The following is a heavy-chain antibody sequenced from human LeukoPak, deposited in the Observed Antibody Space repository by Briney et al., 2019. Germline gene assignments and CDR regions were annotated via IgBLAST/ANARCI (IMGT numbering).Heavy chain of an antibody. D-gene: IGHD3-22*01. V-gene: IGHV3-30-3*01. Sequence: SGGSLRLSCAASGFTLSSYAMHWVRQAPGKGLEWVAVISYDGSNKYYADSVKGRFTISRDNSKNTLYLQMNSLRAEDTAVYYCARDSSRTMIVVNPDYWGQGTLVTVSS. CDR1: GFTLSSYA. CDR3: ARDSSRTMIVVNPDY. J-gene: IGHJ4*02. CDR2: ISYDGSNK.